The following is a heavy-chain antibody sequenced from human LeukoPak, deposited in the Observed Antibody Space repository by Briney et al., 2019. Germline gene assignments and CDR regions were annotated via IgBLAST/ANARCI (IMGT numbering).Heavy chain of an antibody. CDR3: ARDMSSGWYHLFDY. J-gene: IGHJ4*02. V-gene: IGHV3-48*01. CDR1: GFAFSDYS. CDR2: ISSSDNTI. Sequence: PGGSLRLSCAASGFAFSDYSMNWVRQAPGKGLEWVSYISSSDNTIHYADSVKGRFTISRDNSKNMVSLQMNSLSAEDTAVYYCARDMSSGWYHLFDYWGQGTLVTVSS. D-gene: IGHD6-19*01.